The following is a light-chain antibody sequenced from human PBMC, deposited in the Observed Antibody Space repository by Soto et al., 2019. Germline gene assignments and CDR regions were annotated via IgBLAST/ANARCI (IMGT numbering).Light chain of an antibody. CDR2: AAS. V-gene: IGKV1-39*01. J-gene: IGKJ2*01. CDR3: QQSYSLPYT. CDR1: QSISSY. Sequence: DIQMTQSPSSLSASVGDRVTITCRASQSISSYLNWYQQKPGRAPKLLIYAASSLQSGVSSRFSGSGSGTDFTLTISSLQPEDSATYYCQQSYSLPYTFGQGTKVDI.